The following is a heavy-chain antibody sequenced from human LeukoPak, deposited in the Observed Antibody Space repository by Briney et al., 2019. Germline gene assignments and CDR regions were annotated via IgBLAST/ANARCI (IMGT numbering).Heavy chain of an antibody. D-gene: IGHD3-10*01. V-gene: IGHV4-34*01. CDR3: ARGGGSGLAY. Sequence: SETLSLTCAVYGGSFSGYYWSWIRQPPGKGLEWTGEINHSGSTNYNPSLKSRVTISVDTSKNQFSLKLSSVTAADTAVYYCARGGGSGLAYWGQGTLVTVFS. CDR2: INHSGST. CDR1: GGSFSGYY. J-gene: IGHJ4*02.